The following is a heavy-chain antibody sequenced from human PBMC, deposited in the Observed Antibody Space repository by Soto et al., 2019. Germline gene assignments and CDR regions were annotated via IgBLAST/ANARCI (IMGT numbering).Heavy chain of an antibody. J-gene: IGHJ4*02. V-gene: IGHV1-2*04. Sequence: QVQLVQSGAEVKKPGASVKVSCKASGYTFTGYYMHWVRQAPGQGLEWMGWINPNSGGTNYAQKFKGWVTMTRDTSISTAYMELSRLRSDDTDVYYCARDGPPTSYYYDSSGYYWTFDYWGQGTLVTVSS. CDR1: GYTFTGYY. D-gene: IGHD3-22*01. CDR3: ARDGPPTSYYYDSSGYYWTFDY. CDR2: INPNSGGT.